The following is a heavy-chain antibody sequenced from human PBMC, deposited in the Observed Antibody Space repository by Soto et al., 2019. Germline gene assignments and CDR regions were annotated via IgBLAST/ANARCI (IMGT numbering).Heavy chain of an antibody. CDR1: GYSFTSYW. Sequence: LGESLKISCKGSGYSFTSYWIGWVRQMPGKGLEWMGIIYPGDSDTRYGPSFQGQVTISADKSISTAYLQWSSLKASDTAMYYCARRGDSSSSYYYYGMDVWGQGTTVTVSS. D-gene: IGHD6-6*01. J-gene: IGHJ6*02. V-gene: IGHV5-51*01. CDR3: ARRGDSSSSYYYYGMDV. CDR2: IYPGDSDT.